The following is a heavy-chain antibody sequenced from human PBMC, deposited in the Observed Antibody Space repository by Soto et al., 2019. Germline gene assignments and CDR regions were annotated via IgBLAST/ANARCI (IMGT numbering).Heavy chain of an antibody. CDR2: IYYSGST. CDR3: ARLSFGDVRDYYYYGMDV. Sequence: LSLTCTVSGGSISSSSYYWGWIRQPPGKGLEWIGSIYYSGSTYYNPSLKSRVTISVDTSKNQFSLKLSSVTAADTAVHYCARLSFGDVRDYYYYGMDVWGQGTTVTVSS. D-gene: IGHD3-10*01. J-gene: IGHJ6*02. V-gene: IGHV4-39*01. CDR1: GGSISSSSYY.